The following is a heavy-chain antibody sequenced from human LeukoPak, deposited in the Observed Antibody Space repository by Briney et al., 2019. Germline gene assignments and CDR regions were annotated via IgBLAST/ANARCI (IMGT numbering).Heavy chain of an antibody. Sequence: GGSLRLSCAASGFTFSSYAMHWVRQAPGKGLEWVAVISYDGSNKYYADSVKGRFTISRDNSKNTLYLQMNSLRAEDTAVYYCARDSLHRDYCSGGSCPQPQKYYYYCYGMDVWGQGTTVTVSS. V-gene: IGHV3-30-3*01. CDR3: ARDSLHRDYCSGGSCPQPQKYYYYCYGMDV. J-gene: IGHJ6*02. CDR1: GFTFSSYA. CDR2: ISYDGSNK. D-gene: IGHD2-15*01.